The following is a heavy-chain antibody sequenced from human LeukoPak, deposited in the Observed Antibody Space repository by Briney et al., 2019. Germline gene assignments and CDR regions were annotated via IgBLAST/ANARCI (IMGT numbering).Heavy chain of an antibody. CDR1: GYTFTNYG. CDR2: IIPIFGTA. V-gene: IGHV1-69*13. CDR3: ARDRSSGYSYGYGWFDP. D-gene: IGHD5-18*01. J-gene: IGHJ5*02. Sequence: SVKVSCKASGYTFTNYGLTWVRQAPGQGLEWMGGIIPIFGTANYAQKFQGRVTITADESTSTAYMELSSLRSEDTAVYYCARDRSSGYSYGYGWFDPWGQGTLVTVSS.